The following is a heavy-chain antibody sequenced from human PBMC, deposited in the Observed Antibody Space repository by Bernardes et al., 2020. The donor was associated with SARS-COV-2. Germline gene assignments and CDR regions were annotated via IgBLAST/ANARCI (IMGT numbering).Heavy chain of an antibody. CDR1: GFTFSSYA. CDR3: ARTTTVFDEVLKPDYSDY. D-gene: IGHD3-3*01. Sequence: GGSLRLSCAASGFTFSSYAMSWVRQAPGKGLEWVSAISGSGGSTYYADSVKGRFTISRDNSKNTLYLQMNSLRAEDTAVYYCARTTTVFDEVLKPDYSDYWGQGTLVTVSS. J-gene: IGHJ4*02. CDR2: ISGSGGST. V-gene: IGHV3-23*01.